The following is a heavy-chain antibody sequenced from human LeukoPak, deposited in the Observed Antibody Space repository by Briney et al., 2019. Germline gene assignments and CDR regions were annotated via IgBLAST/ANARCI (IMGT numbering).Heavy chain of an antibody. J-gene: IGHJ4*02. CDR3: AREAMITFGGVIVIPRLDY. D-gene: IGHD3-16*02. CDR1: GDSVSSNSAA. V-gene: IGHV6-1*01. CDR2: TCYRSKWYN. Sequence: SQTLSLTCAISGDSVSSNSAAWNWIRQSPSRGLEWLGRTCYRSKWYNDYAVSVKSRITINPDTSKNQFSLQLNSVTPEDTAVYYCAREAMITFGGVIVIPRLDYWGQGTLVTVSS.